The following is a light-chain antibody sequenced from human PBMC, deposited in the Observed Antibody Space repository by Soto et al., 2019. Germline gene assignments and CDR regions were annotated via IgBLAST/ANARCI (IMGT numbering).Light chain of an antibody. J-gene: IGKJ1*01. CDR2: GAS. CDR3: QQYGNLWT. CDR1: QSVGSN. Sequence: EIVMTQSPATLSVSPGERATLSCRASQSVGSNLAWYQQKPGQAPRLLIYGASTRATGIPARFSGSGSGTEFTLTISRLEPEDFAVYYCQQYGNLWTFGQGTKVEIK. V-gene: IGKV3-15*01.